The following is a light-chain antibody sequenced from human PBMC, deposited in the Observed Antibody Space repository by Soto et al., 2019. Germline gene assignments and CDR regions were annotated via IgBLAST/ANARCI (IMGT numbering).Light chain of an antibody. V-gene: IGKV3-20*01. CDR3: QQYNNWPIT. Sequence: EIVLTQSPGTLSLSPGERATLSCRASQSVISTYLAWYQQKPGQAPRLLIYGASSRATGIPDRFSGSGSGTEFTLTISSLQSEDFAVYYCQQYNNWPITFGQGTRLEIK. CDR2: GAS. CDR1: QSVISTY. J-gene: IGKJ5*01.